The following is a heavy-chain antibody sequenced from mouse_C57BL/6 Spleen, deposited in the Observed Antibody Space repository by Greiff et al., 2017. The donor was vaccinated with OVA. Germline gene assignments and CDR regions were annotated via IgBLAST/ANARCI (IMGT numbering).Heavy chain of an antibody. J-gene: IGHJ4*01. CDR2: IDPETGGT. V-gene: IGHV1-15*01. CDR3: TRAGITTVEGGPMDY. D-gene: IGHD1-1*01. CDR1: GYTFTDYE. Sequence: QVQLQQSGAELVRPGASVTLSCKASGYTFTDYEMHWVKQTPVHGLEWIGAIDPETGGTAYNQKFKGKAILTADKSSSTAYMELRSLTSENSAVYYCTRAGITTVEGGPMDYWGQRTAVTVAS.